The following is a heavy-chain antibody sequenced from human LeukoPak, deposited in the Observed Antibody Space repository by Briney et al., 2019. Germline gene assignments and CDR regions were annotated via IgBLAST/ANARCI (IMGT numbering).Heavy chain of an antibody. Sequence: SETLSLTCTVSGGSISSSSYYWGWIRQPPGKGLEWIGSIYYSGSTYYNPSLKSRVTISVDTSKNQFSLKLSSVTAADTAVYYCASSPYSSSWNAAPNNWFDPWGQGTLVTVSS. V-gene: IGHV4-39*01. J-gene: IGHJ5*02. D-gene: IGHD6-13*01. CDR2: IYYSGST. CDR3: ASSPYSSSWNAAPNNWFDP. CDR1: GGSISSSSYY.